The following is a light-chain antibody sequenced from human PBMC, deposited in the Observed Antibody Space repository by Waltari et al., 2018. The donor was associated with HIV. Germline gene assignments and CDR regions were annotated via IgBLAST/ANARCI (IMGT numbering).Light chain of an antibody. CDR1: TSNIGTNS. CDR2: PDN. V-gene: IGLV1-44*01. J-gene: IGLJ3*02. Sequence: ISCSGSTSNIGTNSVSWYQQFPGTAPKLLIYPDNERPSGVPDRFSGSKSGTSASLAISGLQSEDEADYYCATWDDRLNYWVFGGGTKLTVL. CDR3: ATWDDRLNYWV.